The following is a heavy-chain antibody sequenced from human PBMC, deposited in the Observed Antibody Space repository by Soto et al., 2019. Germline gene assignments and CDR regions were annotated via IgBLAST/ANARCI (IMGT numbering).Heavy chain of an antibody. CDR2: IYHSGST. J-gene: IGHJ4*02. CDR3: ARDQAYYYDSSGYYYDRWIDY. Sequence: TSETLSLTCAVSGASISSEQSWSWVRQPPGKGLEWIGEIYHSGSTNYNPSLKSRVTISVDKSKNQFSLKLSSVTAADTAVYYCARDQAYYYDSSGYYYDRWIDYWGQGTLVTVSS. D-gene: IGHD3-22*01. CDR1: GASISSEQS. V-gene: IGHV4-4*02.